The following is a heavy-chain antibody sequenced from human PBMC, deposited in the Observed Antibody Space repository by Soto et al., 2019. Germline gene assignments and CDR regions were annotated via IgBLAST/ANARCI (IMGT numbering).Heavy chain of an antibody. Sequence: RASVKVSCKASGYTFTSYGISWVRQAPGQGLEWMGWISAYNGNTNYAQKLQGRVTMTTDTSTSTAYMELRSLRSDDTAVYYCARICIQLWLLGYYYGMDVWGQGTTVTVSS. CDR1: GYTFTSYG. J-gene: IGHJ6*02. V-gene: IGHV1-18*01. CDR3: ARICIQLWLLGYYYGMDV. CDR2: ISAYNGNT. D-gene: IGHD5-18*01.